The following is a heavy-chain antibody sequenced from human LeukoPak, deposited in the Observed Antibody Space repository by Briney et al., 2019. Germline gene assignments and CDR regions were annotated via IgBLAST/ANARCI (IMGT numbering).Heavy chain of an antibody. V-gene: IGHV3-64*01. D-gene: IGHD3-3*01. CDR1: GFTFSTYA. CDR2: ISNDGGST. Sequence: GGSLRLSCAASGFTFSTYAMHWVRQAPGRGLEYVSGISNDGGSTFYANSVNGRFTISRDNSETTLHLQVDSLRTDDMAVYYCARSNDFWSGYLDVWGKGTTVIVSS. CDR3: ARSNDFWSGYLDV. J-gene: IGHJ6*04.